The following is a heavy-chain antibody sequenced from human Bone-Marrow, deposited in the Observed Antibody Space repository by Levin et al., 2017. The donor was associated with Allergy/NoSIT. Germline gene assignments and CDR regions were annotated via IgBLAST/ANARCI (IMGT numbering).Heavy chain of an antibody. J-gene: IGHJ6*03. CDR3: ARRNDFWSRTHGGYYFFMDV. CDR2: ISASGDNT. Sequence: ETLSLTCAASGFTFSNYAMSWVRQAPGRGLEWVSSISASGDNTYYADSVRGQFTISRDNSKNTLLLQLSSLRAEDTAVYYCARRNDFWSRTHGGYYFFMDVWGKGTTVTVSS. V-gene: IGHV3-23*01. D-gene: IGHD3-3*01. CDR1: GFTFSNYA.